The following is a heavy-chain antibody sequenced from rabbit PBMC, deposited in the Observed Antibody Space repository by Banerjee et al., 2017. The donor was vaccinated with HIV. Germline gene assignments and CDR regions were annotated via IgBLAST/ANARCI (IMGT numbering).Heavy chain of an antibody. J-gene: IGHJ4*01. CDR2: IAGGSGST. D-gene: IGHD4-2*01. Sequence: QEQLVESGGGLVQPGGSLKLSCKASGFDFSSYGVSWVRQAPGKGLEWIACIAGGSGSTAYASWAKGRFTISKTSSTTVTLQMTSLTAADTATYFGARGGGGYVGWNFGLWGPGTLVTVS. CDR3: ARGGGGYVGWNFGL. CDR1: GFDFSSYG. V-gene: IGHV1S45*01.